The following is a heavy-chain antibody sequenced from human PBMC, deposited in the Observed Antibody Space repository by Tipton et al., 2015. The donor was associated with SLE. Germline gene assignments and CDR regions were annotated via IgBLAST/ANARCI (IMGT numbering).Heavy chain of an antibody. V-gene: IGHV4-38-2*01. CDR1: GYSINSWYF. CDR2: IHHTGST. J-gene: IGHJ3*01. CDR3: ATSAYSSSSDAFDF. D-gene: IGHD6-6*01. Sequence: TLSLTCSVSGYSINSWYFWGWVRQPPGKGLEWIATIHHTGSTYYKPSLKSRATISVDTSKNQFSLTLSSVTAADTAVYFCATSAYSSSSDAFDFWGPGTMVSVSS.